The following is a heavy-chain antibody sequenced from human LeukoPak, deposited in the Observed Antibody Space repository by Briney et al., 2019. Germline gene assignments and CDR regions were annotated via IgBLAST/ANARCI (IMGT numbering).Heavy chain of an antibody. CDR2: INHSGST. V-gene: IGHV4-34*01. D-gene: IGHD4-17*01. Sequence: SETLSLTCAVYGGSFSVYHWSWIRQPPGKGLEWIGEINHSGSTNYISSLKSRVTISIDTSKNQFSLKLSSVTAADTAVYYCARMSPRLRRLTVTTSKGFDYWGQGTLVTVSS. CDR3: ARMSPRLRRLTVTTSKGFDY. J-gene: IGHJ4*02. CDR1: GGSFSVYH.